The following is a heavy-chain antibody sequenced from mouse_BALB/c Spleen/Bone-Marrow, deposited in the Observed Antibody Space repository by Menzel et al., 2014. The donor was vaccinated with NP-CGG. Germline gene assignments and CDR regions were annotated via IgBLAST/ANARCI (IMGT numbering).Heavy chain of an antibody. Sequence: EVMLVESGAELVKPGASVKLSCTASGFNIKDTFMHWVKQRPDQGLEWIGRIDPANGNTKYDPKFQGKATITADTSSNTAYLQLSSLTSEDTAVYYCASYYYGRSSFTYWGQGTLVTVSA. J-gene: IGHJ3*01. D-gene: IGHD1-1*01. CDR2: IDPANGNT. CDR1: GFNIKDTF. V-gene: IGHV14-3*02. CDR3: ASYYYGRSSFTY.